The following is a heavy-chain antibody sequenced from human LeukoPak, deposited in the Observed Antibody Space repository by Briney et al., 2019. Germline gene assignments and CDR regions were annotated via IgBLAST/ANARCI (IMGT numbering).Heavy chain of an antibody. V-gene: IGHV3-48*03. J-gene: IGHJ4*02. D-gene: IGHD7-27*01. CDR1: GFTFSSYE. CDR2: ISSSGSTI. Sequence: GGSLRLSCAASGFTFSSYEMNWVRQAPGKGLEWASYISSSGSTIYYADSVKGRFTISRDNAKNSLYLQMNSLRAEDTAVYYCARDEWGSAFDYWGQGTLVTVSS. CDR3: ARDEWGSAFDY.